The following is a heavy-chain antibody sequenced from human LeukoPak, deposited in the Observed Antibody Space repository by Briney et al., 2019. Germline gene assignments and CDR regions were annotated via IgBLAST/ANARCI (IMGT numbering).Heavy chain of an antibody. J-gene: IGHJ4*02. CDR1: SGSITNYY. V-gene: IGHV4-59*01. CDR2: IYYSGST. D-gene: IGHD5-24*01. CDR3: TRVDRHGYSDY. Sequence: SETLSLTCTVSSGSITNYYWSWIRQPPGKGLEWIGYIYYSGSTKYNPSLKSRVTISVDTSKNQFSLWLNSVTAADTALYYCTRVDRHGYSDYWGQGTLVTVSS.